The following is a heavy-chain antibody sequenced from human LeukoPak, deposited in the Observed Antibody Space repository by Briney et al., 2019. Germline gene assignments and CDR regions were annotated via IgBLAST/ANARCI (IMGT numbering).Heavy chain of an antibody. Sequence: SQTLSLTCAISGDSVSSNSAAWNWIRQSPSRGLEWLGRTYYRSKWSNNYAVSVKSRITINSDKSKNQFALQLNSVTPEDTAVYYCARGSNDYRDYSFDYWGQGTLVTVSS. CDR3: ARGSNDYRDYSFDY. V-gene: IGHV6-1*01. J-gene: IGHJ4*02. D-gene: IGHD4-17*01. CDR2: TYYRSKWSN. CDR1: GDSVSSNSAA.